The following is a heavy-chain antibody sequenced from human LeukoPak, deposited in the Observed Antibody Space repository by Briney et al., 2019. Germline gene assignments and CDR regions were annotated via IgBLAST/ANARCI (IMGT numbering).Heavy chain of an antibody. Sequence: PGGSLRLSCAASGFTFSSYAMHSVRQAPGKGLEWVAVISYDGSNKYYADSVKGRFTISRDNSKNTLYLQMNSLRAEDTAVYYCARAPYSGSPLDYWGQGTLVTVSS. CDR2: ISYDGSNK. D-gene: IGHD1-26*01. J-gene: IGHJ4*02. V-gene: IGHV3-30*04. CDR3: ARAPYSGSPLDY. CDR1: GFTFSSYA.